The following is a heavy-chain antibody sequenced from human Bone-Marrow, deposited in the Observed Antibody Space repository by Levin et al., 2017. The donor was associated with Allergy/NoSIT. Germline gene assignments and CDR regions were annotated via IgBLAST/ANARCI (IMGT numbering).Heavy chain of an antibody. Sequence: GGSLRLSCAASGFTFSIYAMSWVRQAPGKGLEWVSILNAGGDNTYYADFVKGRFTISRDNSKNTLYLQMNSLRAEDTAVYYCARGIIGDVRVAHKEAFDIWGQGTMVSVSS. V-gene: IGHV3-23*01. D-gene: IGHD2-8*02. CDR3: ARGIIGDVRVAHKEAFDI. J-gene: IGHJ3*02. CDR2: LNAGGDNT. CDR1: GFTFSIYA.